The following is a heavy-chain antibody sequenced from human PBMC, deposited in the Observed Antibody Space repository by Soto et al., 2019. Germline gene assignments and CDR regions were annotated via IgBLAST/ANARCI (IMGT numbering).Heavy chain of an antibody. J-gene: IGHJ4*02. CDR2: IYSSGMP. V-gene: IGHV4-30-2*01. CDR1: GGSISNVAYS. D-gene: IGHD5-18*01. CDR3: ARERAGYGLFDS. Sequence: NPSETLSLTCTVSGGSISNVAYSWSWIRQPPGKGLEWIGYIYSSGMPFYNPSLRSRVTISIDRSNDQFSLNLKSVTAADTAVYYWARERAGYGLFDSWGQGTLVTV.